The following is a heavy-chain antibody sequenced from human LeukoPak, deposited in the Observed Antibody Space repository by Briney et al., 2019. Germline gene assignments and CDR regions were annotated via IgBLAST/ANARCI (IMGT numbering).Heavy chain of an antibody. V-gene: IGHV4-39*01. CDR3: ASALQGAFDI. CDR2: IYYSGST. Sequence: SETLSLTCTVSGGSISSSRYYWGWIRQPPGKGLEWIGYIYYSGSTYYNPSLKSRVTISVDTSKNQSSLKLSSVTAADTAVYYCASALQGAFDIWGQGTMVTVSS. J-gene: IGHJ3*02. CDR1: GGSISSSRYY. D-gene: IGHD4-11*01.